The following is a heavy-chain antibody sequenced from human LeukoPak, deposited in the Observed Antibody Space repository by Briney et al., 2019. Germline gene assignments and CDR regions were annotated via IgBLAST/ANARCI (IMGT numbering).Heavy chain of an antibody. V-gene: IGHV4-34*01. CDR2: INHSGST. CDR3: ARGTRKRITMIVVPPGGAFDI. D-gene: IGHD3-22*01. CDR1: GGSFSGYY. J-gene: IGHJ3*02. Sequence: PSETLSLTCAVYGGSFSGYYWSWIRQPPGKGLEWIGEINHSGSTSYNPSLKSRVTISVDTSKNQFSLKLSSVTAADTAVYYCARGTRKRITMIVVPPGGAFDIWGQGTMVTVSS.